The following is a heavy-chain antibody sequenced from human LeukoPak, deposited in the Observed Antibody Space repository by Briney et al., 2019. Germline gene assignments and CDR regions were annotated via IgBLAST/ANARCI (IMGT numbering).Heavy chain of an antibody. D-gene: IGHD4-11*01. V-gene: IGHV4-59*12. Sequence: SETLSLTCTVSGGSISSYYWSWIRQPPGKGLEWIGYIYHSGSTYYNPSLKSRVTISVDRSKNQFSLKLSSVPAADTAVYYCARVQGSAFDIWGQGTMVTVSS. CDR2: IYHSGST. CDR1: GGSISSYY. J-gene: IGHJ3*02. CDR3: ARVQGSAFDI.